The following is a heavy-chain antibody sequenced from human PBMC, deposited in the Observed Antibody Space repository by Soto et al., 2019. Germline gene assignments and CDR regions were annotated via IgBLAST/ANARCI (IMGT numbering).Heavy chain of an antibody. CDR1: GFTFNNYA. Sequence: ASLRLSCAASGFTFNNYAMSWFRQTPGKGLQWLAGISTGGDTTYYADSVKGRFTISRDNPTNTMYLQMNSLRAEDTAVYYCAKPRAAATAINYYFDYWGQGTLVTVSS. CDR2: ISTGGDTT. V-gene: IGHV3-23*01. D-gene: IGHD2-21*02. J-gene: IGHJ4*02. CDR3: AKPRAAATAINYYFDY.